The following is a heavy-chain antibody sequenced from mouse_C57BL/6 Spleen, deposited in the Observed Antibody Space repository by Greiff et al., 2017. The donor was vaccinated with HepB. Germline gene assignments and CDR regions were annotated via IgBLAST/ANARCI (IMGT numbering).Heavy chain of an antibody. CDR2: ISDGGSYT. CDR3: ARDRGLLRSFGY. Sequence: EVHLVESGGGLVKPGGSLKLSCAASGFTFTSYAMSWVRQTPEKRLEWVATISDGGSYTYYPDNVKGRFTISRDNAKNNLYLQMSNLKSEDTAMYYCARDRGLLRSFGYWGQGTTLTVSS. CDR1: GFTFTSYA. V-gene: IGHV5-4*01. J-gene: IGHJ2*01. D-gene: IGHD1-1*01.